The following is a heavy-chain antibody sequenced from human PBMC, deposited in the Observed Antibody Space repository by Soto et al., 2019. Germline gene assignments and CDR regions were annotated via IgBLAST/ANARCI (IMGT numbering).Heavy chain of an antibody. J-gene: IGHJ6*02. V-gene: IGHV3-21*01. CDR3: ARYIAAYYSYGMDV. CDR1: GFTFSSYS. CDR2: ISSSSSYI. D-gene: IGHD6-13*01. Sequence: PGGSLRLSCAASGFTFSSYSMNWVRQAPGKGLEWVSSISSSSSYIYYADSVKGRFTISRDNAKNSLYLQMNSLRAEDTAVYYCARYIAAYYSYGMDVWGQGTTVTVSS.